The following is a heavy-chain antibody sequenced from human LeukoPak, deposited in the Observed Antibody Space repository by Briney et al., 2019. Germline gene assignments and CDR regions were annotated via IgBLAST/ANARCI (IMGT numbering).Heavy chain of an antibody. J-gene: IGHJ4*02. CDR2: IYTSGST. Sequence: SETLSLTCTVSGGSISSYYWSWIRQPAGKGLEWIGRIYTSGSTDYNPSLKSRVTMSVDTSKNQFSLKLSSVTAADTAVYYCARDRSGGYYDYFDYWGQGTLVTVSS. CDR3: ARDRSGGYYDYFDY. CDR1: GGSISSYY. V-gene: IGHV4-4*07. D-gene: IGHD1-26*01.